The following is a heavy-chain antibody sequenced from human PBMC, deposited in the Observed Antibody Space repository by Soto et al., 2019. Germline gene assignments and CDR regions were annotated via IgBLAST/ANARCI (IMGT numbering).Heavy chain of an antibody. CDR2: IYYSGST. D-gene: IGHD3-16*01. V-gene: IGHV4-59*01. J-gene: IGHJ3*02. CDR1: GGSICSYY. Sequence: PSETLSLTCTVSGGSICSYYWSWIRQPPGKRQERIGYIYYSGSTNYNPSLKSRVTISVDTSKNQFSLKLSSVTAADTAVYYCATGYDDYITFDIWGQGTMVTVSS. CDR3: ATGYDDYITFDI.